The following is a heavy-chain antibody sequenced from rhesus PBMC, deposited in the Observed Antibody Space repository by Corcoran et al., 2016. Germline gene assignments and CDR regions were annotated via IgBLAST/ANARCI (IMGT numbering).Heavy chain of an antibody. CDR2: INSGGGST. CDR3: AKSNWGDYYIDY. V-gene: IGHV3S42*01. CDR1: GFTFSSYW. Sequence: EVQLVESGGGLAKPGGSLRLSCAASGFTFSSYWMNWVRQTPGKGLGWISAINSGGGSTYYADSVKGRFTISRDNSKNTLSLQMNSLRAEDTAVYYCAKSNWGDYYIDYWGQGVLVTVSS. D-gene: IGHD3-34*01. J-gene: IGHJ4*01.